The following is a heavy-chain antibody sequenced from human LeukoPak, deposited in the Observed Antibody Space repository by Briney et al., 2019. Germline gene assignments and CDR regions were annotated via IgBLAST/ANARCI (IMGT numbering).Heavy chain of an antibody. D-gene: IGHD1-7*01. J-gene: IGHJ4*02. CDR3: VRGTDI. CDR2: ISYDGSNK. Sequence: GRSLRLSCAASGFTFSSYGMHWVRQAPGKGLEWVAVISYDGSNKYYADSVKGRFTISRDNAKNSLYLQMNSLRAEDTAVYYCVRGTDIWGQGTLVTVSS. V-gene: IGHV3-30*03. CDR1: GFTFSSYG.